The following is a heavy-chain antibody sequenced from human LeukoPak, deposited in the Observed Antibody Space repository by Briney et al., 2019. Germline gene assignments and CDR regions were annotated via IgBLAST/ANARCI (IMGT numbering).Heavy chain of an antibody. J-gene: IGHJ6*03. V-gene: IGHV4-34*01. CDR3: ARKSITIFGVVHYYYYYYMDV. D-gene: IGHD3-3*01. CDR2: INHSGST. Sequence: SETLSLTCAVYGGSFSGYYWSWIRQPPGKGLEWIGEINHSGSTNYNPSLKSRVTISVDTSKNQFSLKLSSVTAADKAVYYCARKSITIFGVVHYYYYYYMDVWGKGTTVTVSS. CDR1: GGSFSGYY.